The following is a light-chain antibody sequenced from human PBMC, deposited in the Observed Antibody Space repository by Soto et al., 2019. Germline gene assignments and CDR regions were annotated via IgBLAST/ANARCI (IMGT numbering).Light chain of an antibody. J-gene: IGLJ1*01. Sequence: QDALTQPASVSGSPGQSITISCTGTSSDVGAYDYVSWYQQHPGEVPKLMIFDVSDRPSGVSNRFSGSKSGNTASLTISGLQAEDEADYYCSSFTTSTSYVFGTGTKLTVL. CDR1: SSDVGAYDY. CDR3: SSFTTSTSYV. V-gene: IGLV2-14*03. CDR2: DVS.